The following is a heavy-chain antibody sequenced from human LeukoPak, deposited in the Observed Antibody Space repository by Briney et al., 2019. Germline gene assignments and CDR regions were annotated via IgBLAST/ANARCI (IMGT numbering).Heavy chain of an antibody. V-gene: IGHV4-59*01. CDR3: ARDRVAAAGFRTNWFDP. Sequence: SETLSLTCTVSGGSISSYYWSWIRQPPGKGLEWIGYIYYSGSTNYNPSLKSRVTISVDTSKNQFSLKLSSVTAADTAVYYCARDRVAAAGFRTNWFDPWGQGTLVTVSP. CDR2: IYYSGST. CDR1: GGSISSYY. D-gene: IGHD6-13*01. J-gene: IGHJ5*02.